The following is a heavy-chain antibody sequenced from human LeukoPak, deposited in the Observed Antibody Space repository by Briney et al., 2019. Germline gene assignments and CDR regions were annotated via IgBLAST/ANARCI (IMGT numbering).Heavy chain of an antibody. J-gene: IGHJ4*02. D-gene: IGHD3-10*01. CDR2: ISSSSSTI. CDR1: GFTFSSYS. V-gene: IGHV3-48*02. CDR3: VRTDGYEGSYYFDN. Sequence: PGGSLRLSCAASGFTFSSYSMNWVRPAPGKGLEWVSYISSSSSTIYYADSVKGRFTISRDNAKNSLYLQMNSLRDEDTAVYYCVRTDGYEGSYYFDNWGQGTLVTVSS.